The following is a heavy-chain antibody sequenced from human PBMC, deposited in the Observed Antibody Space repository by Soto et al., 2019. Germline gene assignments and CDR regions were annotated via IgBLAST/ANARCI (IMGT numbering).Heavy chain of an antibody. D-gene: IGHD3-22*01. Sequence: QVQLQESGPGLVKPSQTLSLTCTVSGGSISSADYYWSWIRQSPGKGLEWIGYIYFSGNTYYNPSLKSRVSMSLDMSKNQFSLNLRSVTAADTAVFYCAMSRRGFFESWGQGTLVTVSS. CDR2: IYFSGNT. CDR1: GGSISSADYY. CDR3: AMSRRGFFES. J-gene: IGHJ5*01. V-gene: IGHV4-30-4*01.